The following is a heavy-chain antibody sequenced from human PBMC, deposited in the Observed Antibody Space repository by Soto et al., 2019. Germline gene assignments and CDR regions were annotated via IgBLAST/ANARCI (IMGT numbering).Heavy chain of an antibody. CDR1: GGSISSGGYS. Sequence: QLQLQESGSGLVRPSQTLSLTCAVSGGSISSGGYSWNWIRQPPGKGLEWIGYIYHSGSTLYNPSLKSRVPISVDKSKHPFSLTLSSVTAADTAVYYCARDQLEGNWFDPWGQGTLVTVSS. CDR2: IYHSGST. J-gene: IGHJ5*02. D-gene: IGHD1-1*01. V-gene: IGHV4-30-2*01. CDR3: ARDQLEGNWFDP.